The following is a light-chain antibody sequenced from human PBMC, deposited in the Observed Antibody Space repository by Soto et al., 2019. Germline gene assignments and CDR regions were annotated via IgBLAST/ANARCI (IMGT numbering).Light chain of an antibody. Sequence: EIVLTQSPGTLSLSPGERATLSCRASQSVSYYLAWYQQKPGQAPRLLIYDASSRATGVPDRFSGSGSGTDFTLTISRLEPEDFATYYCQQYNGYSTWTFGQGTKVEIK. CDR1: QSVSYY. V-gene: IGKV3-20*01. CDR2: DAS. CDR3: QQYNGYSTWT. J-gene: IGKJ1*01.